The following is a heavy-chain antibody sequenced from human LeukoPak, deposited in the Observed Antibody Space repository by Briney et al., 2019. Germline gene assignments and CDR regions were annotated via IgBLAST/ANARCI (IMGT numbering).Heavy chain of an antibody. CDR1: GFTISSYW. D-gene: IGHD4-17*01. CDR2: IKQDGSER. J-gene: IGHJ4*02. V-gene: IGHV3-7*01. CDR3: ASAGTSYGDQFFDY. Sequence: PGGSLRLSCAASGFTISSYWMSRVRQAPGKGLEWVASIKQDGSERYYVDSVKGRFTISRDNVKNSLYPQMNSLRAEDTAVYYCASAGTSYGDQFFDYWGQGTLVTVSS.